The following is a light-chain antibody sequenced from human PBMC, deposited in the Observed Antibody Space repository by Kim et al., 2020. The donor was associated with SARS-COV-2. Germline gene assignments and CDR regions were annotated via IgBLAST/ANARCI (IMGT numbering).Light chain of an antibody. V-gene: IGKV3-20*01. CDR1: QSVSSRY. Sequence: PGERATLSCRASQSVSSRYLAWYKQKPGQAPRLLIYGASSRATGIPDRFSGSGSGTDFTLTISRLEPEDFAVYYCQQYGSSPPMYTFGQGTKLEI. J-gene: IGKJ2*01. CDR2: GAS. CDR3: QQYGSSPPMYT.